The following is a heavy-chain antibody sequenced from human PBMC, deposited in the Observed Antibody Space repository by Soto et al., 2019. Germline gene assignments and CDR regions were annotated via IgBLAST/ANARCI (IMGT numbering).Heavy chain of an antibody. J-gene: IGHJ4*02. Sequence: EVQLMECGGDLVQPGRSLRLSCTVSGFTVSTNYMNWVRQAPGKGLEWVSVIFPDGSTYYTDSVRDRFTISRDNSKNTVYLQMNSLRAEDTAVYFCARRALPHAFVDYWGQGTLVTVSS. CDR2: IFPDGST. D-gene: IGHD2-15*01. CDR3: ARRALPHAFVDY. V-gene: IGHV3-66*01. CDR1: GFTVSTNY.